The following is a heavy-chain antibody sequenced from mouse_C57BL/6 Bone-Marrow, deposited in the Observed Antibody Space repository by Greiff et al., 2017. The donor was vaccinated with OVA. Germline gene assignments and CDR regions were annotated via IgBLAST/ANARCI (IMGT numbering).Heavy chain of an antibody. Sequence: EVNVVESGGGLVKPGGSLKLSCAASGFTFSSYAMSWVRQTPEKRLEWVATISDGGSYTYYPDNVKGRFTISRDNAKNNLYLQMSHLKSEDTAMYYCARDPYYYGSSFDYWGQGTTLTVSS. CDR2: ISDGGSYT. J-gene: IGHJ2*01. CDR3: ARDPYYYGSSFDY. D-gene: IGHD1-1*01. CDR1: GFTFSSYA. V-gene: IGHV5-4*01.